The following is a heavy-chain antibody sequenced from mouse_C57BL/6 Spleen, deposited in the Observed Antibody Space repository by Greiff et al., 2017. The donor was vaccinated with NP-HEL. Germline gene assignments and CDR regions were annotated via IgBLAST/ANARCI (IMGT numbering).Heavy chain of an antibody. CDR3: ARRLQGYFDV. V-gene: IGHV1-54*01. J-gene: IGHJ1*03. Sequence: QVQLKESGAELVRPGTSVKVSCKASGYAFTNYLIEWVKQRPGQGLEWIGVINPGSGGTNYNEKFKGKATLTADKSSSTAYMQLSSLTSEDSAVYFCARRLQGYFDVWGTGTTVTVSS. CDR1: GYAFTNYL. CDR2: INPGSGGT.